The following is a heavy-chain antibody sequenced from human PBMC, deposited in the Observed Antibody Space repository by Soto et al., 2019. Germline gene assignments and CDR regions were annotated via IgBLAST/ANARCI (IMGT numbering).Heavy chain of an antibody. V-gene: IGHV3-30*18. CDR3: AKEVWSGPMDV. J-gene: IGHJ6*02. D-gene: IGHD3-3*01. Sequence: QVQLVESGGGVVQPGRSLRLSCAASGFTFSSYGMHWVRQAPGKGLEWVAVISYDGSNKYYADSVKGRFTISRDNSKNTLYLQMNSLGAEDTAVYYCAKEVWSGPMDVWGHGTTVTVSS. CDR1: GFTFSSYG. CDR2: ISYDGSNK.